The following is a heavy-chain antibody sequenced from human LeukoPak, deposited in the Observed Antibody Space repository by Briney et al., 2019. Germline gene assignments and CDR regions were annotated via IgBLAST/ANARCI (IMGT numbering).Heavy chain of an antibody. V-gene: IGHV4-59*01. CDR3: ARDWDQLIRSKGGPPRYFYFMDV. CDR1: GGSIISYY. D-gene: IGHD3-9*01. J-gene: IGHJ6*03. CDR2: IYYSGST. Sequence: SETLSLTCTVSGGSIISYYWSWIRQPPGKGLEWIGYIYYSGSTNYNPSLRSRVTMSVDTSKNQFSLKLNSVTSADTAVYYCARDWDQLIRSKGGPPRYFYFMDVWGKGTSVIVSS.